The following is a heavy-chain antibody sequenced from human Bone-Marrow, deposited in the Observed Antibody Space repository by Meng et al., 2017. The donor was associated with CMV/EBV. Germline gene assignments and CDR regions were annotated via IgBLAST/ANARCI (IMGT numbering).Heavy chain of an antibody. CDR1: GYTFTSYD. J-gene: IGHJ6*02. CDR3: AREGSWNQGGYYYYYGMDV. V-gene: IGHV1-8*01. D-gene: IGHD1-1*01. CDR2: MNPNSGNT. Sequence: ASVKVSCKASGYTFTSYDINWVRQATGQGLEWMGWMNPNSGNTGYAQKFQGRVTMTRNTSISTAYMELSSLRSEDTAVYYCAREGSWNQGGYYYYYGMDVWGQGTTVTVSS.